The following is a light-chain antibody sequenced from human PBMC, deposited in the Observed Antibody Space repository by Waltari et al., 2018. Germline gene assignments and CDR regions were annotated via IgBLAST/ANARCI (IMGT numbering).Light chain of an antibody. Sequence: LWDGGDGNIHLDWDRQKSGQSPQLLIYTVSHRASGVPDRFSGSGSDTDFTLRISRVEADDVAVYYCMQRIEFPLTFGGGTRLEIK. J-gene: IGKJ4*01. CDR2: TVS. CDR1: LWDGGDGNIH. V-gene: IGKV2-40*01. CDR3: MQRIEFPLT.